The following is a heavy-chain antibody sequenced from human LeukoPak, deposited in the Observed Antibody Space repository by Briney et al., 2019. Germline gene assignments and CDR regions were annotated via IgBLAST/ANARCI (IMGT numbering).Heavy chain of an antibody. CDR3: ARDRFAADTATAVSDYYYGMDV. J-gene: IGHJ6*02. Sequence: SETLSLTCTVSGGSISSYYWSWIRQPPGKGLEWIGYIYYSGSTNYNPSLKSRVTISVDTPKNQFSLKLSSVTAADTAVYYCARDRFAADTATAVSDYYYGMDVWGQGTTVTVSS. CDR1: GGSISSYY. D-gene: IGHD5-18*01. V-gene: IGHV4-59*12. CDR2: IYYSGST.